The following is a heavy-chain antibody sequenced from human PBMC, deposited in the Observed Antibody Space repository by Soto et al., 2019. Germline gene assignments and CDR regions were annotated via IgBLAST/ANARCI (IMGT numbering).Heavy chain of an antibody. J-gene: IGHJ5*02. V-gene: IGHV1-18*01. CDR1: GYTFNNYA. CDR2: ISAYNGHI. CDR3: ARDNGGLAAPGTDWLVP. D-gene: IGHD6-13*01. Sequence: QIQLVQSGAEVKQPGASVTVSCQASGYTFNNYAITWVRQAPGLGLEWMGWISAYNGHIKYAQKLQGRLTMTTDSSTSTAYMEPRSLTYDDTAIYYCARDNGGLAAPGTDWLVPWGQGTLITVSS.